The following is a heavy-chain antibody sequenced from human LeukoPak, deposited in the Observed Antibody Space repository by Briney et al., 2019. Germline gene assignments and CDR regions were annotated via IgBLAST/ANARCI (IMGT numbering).Heavy chain of an antibody. Sequence: SVKVSCKASGGTFSSYAISWVRQAPGQGLEWMGGIIPIFGTANYAQKFQGRVTITADESTSTAYMELSSLRSEDTAVYYCARVGTLDYPFDYWGQGTLVTVSS. D-gene: IGHD4-11*01. J-gene: IGHJ4*02. V-gene: IGHV1-69*13. CDR1: GGTFSSYA. CDR3: ARVGTLDYPFDY. CDR2: IIPIFGTA.